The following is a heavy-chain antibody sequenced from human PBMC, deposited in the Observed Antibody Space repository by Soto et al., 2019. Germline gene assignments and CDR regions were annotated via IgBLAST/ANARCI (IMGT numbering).Heavy chain of an antibody. CDR2: ISAYNGNT. D-gene: IGHD6-19*01. CDR3: ARDPRIAVAGTTDWFDP. CDR1: GYTFTSYG. Sequence: ASVKVSCKASGYTFTSYGISWVRQAPGQGLEWMGWISAYNGNTNYAQKLQGRVTMTTDTSTSTAYMELRSLRSDDTAVYYCARDPRIAVAGTTDWFDPWGQGTLVTVSS. V-gene: IGHV1-18*01. J-gene: IGHJ5*02.